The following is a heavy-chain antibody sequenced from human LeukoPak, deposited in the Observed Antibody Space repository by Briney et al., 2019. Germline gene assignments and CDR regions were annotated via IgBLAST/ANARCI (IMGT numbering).Heavy chain of an antibody. CDR1: GFTFSSYS. J-gene: IGHJ4*02. CDR2: ISSSSSYI. CDR3: ARVFESFGVVIPNIDY. V-gene: IGHV3-21*01. Sequence: GGSLRLSCAASGFTFSSYSMNWVRQAPGKGLEWVSSISSSSSYIYYADSVKGRFTISRDNAKNSLYLQMNSLRAEDTAVYYCARVFESFGVVIPNIDYCGQGTLVTVSS. D-gene: IGHD3-3*01.